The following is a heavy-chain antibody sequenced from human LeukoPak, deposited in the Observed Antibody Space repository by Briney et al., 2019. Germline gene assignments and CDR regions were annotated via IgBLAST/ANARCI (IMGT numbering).Heavy chain of an antibody. V-gene: IGHV3-66*01. CDR1: GFIVSGNY. J-gene: IGHJ4*02. CDR3: ARDRLHYDSLTGYPAD. D-gene: IGHD3-9*01. Sequence: PGGSLRLSCAASGFIVSGNYLSWVRQAPGRGLEWVSVIYSGGSTHYADSVKGRFTISRDNSKNTLYLQMNSLRAEDTAVYYCARDRLHYDSLTGYPADWGQGTLVTVSS. CDR2: IYSGGST.